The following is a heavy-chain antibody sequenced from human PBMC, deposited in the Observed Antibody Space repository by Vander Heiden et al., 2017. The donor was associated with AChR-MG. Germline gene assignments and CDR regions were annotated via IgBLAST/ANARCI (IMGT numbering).Heavy chain of an antibody. V-gene: IGHV5-51*01. J-gene: IGHJ1*01. CDR2: IYPGDSDT. Sequence: EVQLVQSGAEVKTPGESLKIPCKASGYSFPIYWIAWVRQMPGKGLQWMGLIYPGDSDTRYSPSFQGKVTISADKSISTAYLQWSSLKASDTAMYYCVSDVTGYASDWGQGTLVTVSS. CDR3: VSDVTGYASD. D-gene: IGHD2-15*01. CDR1: GYSFPIYW.